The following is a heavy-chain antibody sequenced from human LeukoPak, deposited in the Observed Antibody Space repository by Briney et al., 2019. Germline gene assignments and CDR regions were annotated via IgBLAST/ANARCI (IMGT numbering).Heavy chain of an antibody. CDR1: GGSISSGDYY. V-gene: IGHV4-30-4*08. Sequence: SETLSLTCTVSGGSISSGDYYWSWIRQPPGKGLEWIGYIYYSGSTYYNPSLKSRVTISVDTSKNQFSLKLSPVTAADTAVYYCASMPYDFWSGYGYYYMDVWGKGTTVTVSS. CDR2: IYYSGST. CDR3: ASMPYDFWSGYGYYYMDV. J-gene: IGHJ6*03. D-gene: IGHD3-3*01.